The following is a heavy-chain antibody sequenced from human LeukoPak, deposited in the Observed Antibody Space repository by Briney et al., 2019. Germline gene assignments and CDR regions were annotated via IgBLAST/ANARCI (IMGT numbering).Heavy chain of an antibody. D-gene: IGHD3/OR15-3a*01. CDR2: IKQDGGER. CDR1: GFTFSNYW. V-gene: IGHV3-7*01. CDR3: VRDGRPLDY. J-gene: IGHJ4*02. Sequence: GGSLRLSCTASGFTFSNYWMTWVRQPPGKGLEWVANIKQDGGERYYVDSVRGRSTISRDNSKNSLYLQMNSLRAEDTAVYYCVRDGRPLDYWGQGTLVIVS.